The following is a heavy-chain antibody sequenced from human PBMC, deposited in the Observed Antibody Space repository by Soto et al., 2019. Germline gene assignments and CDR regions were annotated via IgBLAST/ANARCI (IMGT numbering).Heavy chain of an antibody. V-gene: IGHV3-66*01. J-gene: IGHJ4*02. CDR3: ARFRNGFTRFDY. D-gene: IGHD1-1*01. Sequence: LRLSCAASGFTVSSNYMSWVRQAPGKGLEWVSVIYSGGSTYYADSVKGRFTISRDNSKNTLYLQMNSLRAEDTAVYYCARFRNGFTRFDYWGQGTLVTVSS. CDR2: IYSGGST. CDR1: GFTVSSNY.